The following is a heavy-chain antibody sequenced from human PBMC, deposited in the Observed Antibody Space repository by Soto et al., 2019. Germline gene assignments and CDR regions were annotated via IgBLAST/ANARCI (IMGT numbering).Heavy chain of an antibody. CDR1: GFTFSSYS. V-gene: IGHV3-48*01. CDR3: ARDFIYAFDI. Sequence: GGSLRLSCAASGFTFSSYSMNWVRQAPGKGLEWVSYISGDNNAIYYADSVKGRFTISRDNAKNSLYLQMSSLRVEDTAVYYCARDFIYAFDIWGQGTMVTVSS. CDR2: ISGDNNAI. D-gene: IGHD3-10*01. J-gene: IGHJ3*02.